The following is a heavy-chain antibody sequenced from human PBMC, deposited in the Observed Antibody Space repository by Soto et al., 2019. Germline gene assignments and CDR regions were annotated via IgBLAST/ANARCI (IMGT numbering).Heavy chain of an antibody. J-gene: IGHJ4*02. CDR1: GFTFSSYG. Sequence: LRLSCAASGFTFSSYGMHWVRQGPGKGLEWVAVISYDGSNKYYADSVKGRFTISRDNSKNTLYLQMNSLRAEDTAVYYCAKEATGPTVTTVPTDYWGQGTLVTVSS. V-gene: IGHV3-30*18. D-gene: IGHD4-17*01. CDR3: AKEATGPTVTTVPTDY. CDR2: ISYDGSNK.